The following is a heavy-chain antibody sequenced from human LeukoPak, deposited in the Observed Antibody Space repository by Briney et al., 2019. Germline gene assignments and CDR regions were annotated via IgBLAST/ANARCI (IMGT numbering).Heavy chain of an antibody. Sequence: GESLKISCTGSGYSFTSYWITWVRQMPGKGLEWMGRIDPSDSYTNYSPSFQGHVTISADKSINTAYLQWSSLKASDTAMYYCAKSQYSSSSDWDYWGQGTLVTVSS. V-gene: IGHV5-10-1*01. CDR2: IDPSDSYT. D-gene: IGHD6-6*01. CDR1: GYSFTSYW. CDR3: AKSQYSSSSDWDY. J-gene: IGHJ4*02.